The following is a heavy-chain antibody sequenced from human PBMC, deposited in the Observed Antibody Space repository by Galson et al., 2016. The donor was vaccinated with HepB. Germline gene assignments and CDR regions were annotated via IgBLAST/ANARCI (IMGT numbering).Heavy chain of an antibody. Sequence: CAISGDSVTSDITTWNWIRQSPSRGLGWLGRTYYRSKWFTDYAVSVEGRITINSDISRNQFSLQLDSVTPDDTAAYFCTRGYMQTGMNVWGQGTTGTVSS. J-gene: IGHJ6*02. D-gene: IGHD5-18*01. CDR1: GDSVTSDITT. CDR2: TYYRSKWFT. CDR3: TRGYMQTGMNV. V-gene: IGHV6-1*01.